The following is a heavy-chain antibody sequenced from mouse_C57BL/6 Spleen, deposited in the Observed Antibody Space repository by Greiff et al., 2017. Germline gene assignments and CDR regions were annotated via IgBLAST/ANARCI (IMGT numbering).Heavy chain of an antibody. V-gene: IGHV1-74*01. CDR2: IHPADSDT. J-gene: IGHJ3*01. Sequence: VQLQQSGAELVKPGASVKVSCKASGYTFNSYWMHWVKQRPGQGLEWIGRIHPADSDTNYNPKFKGKATLTVDKSSSTAYMQLSSLTSEDAAVYYCAFYGNCAWFAYWGQGTLVTVSA. D-gene: IGHD2-1*01. CDR1: GYTFNSYW. CDR3: AFYGNCAWFAY.